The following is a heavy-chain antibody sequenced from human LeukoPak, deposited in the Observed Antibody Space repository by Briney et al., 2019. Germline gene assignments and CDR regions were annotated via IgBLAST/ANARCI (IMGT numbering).Heavy chain of an antibody. CDR2: INHSGST. CDR3: ARGPISYCGGDCYFSYYFDY. J-gene: IGHJ4*02. CDR1: GGSFRGYY. V-gene: IGHV4-34*01. D-gene: IGHD2-21*01. Sequence: SETPSLTCAVYGGSFRGYYWSWIRQPPGKGLEWIEEINHSGSTNYNPSLKSRVTISVDTSKNQFSLKLSSVTAADTAVYYCARGPISYCGGDCYFSYYFDYWGQGTLVTVSS.